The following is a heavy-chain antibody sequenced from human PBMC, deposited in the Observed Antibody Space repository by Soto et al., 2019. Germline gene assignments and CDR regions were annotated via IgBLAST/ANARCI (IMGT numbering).Heavy chain of an antibody. CDR1: GGSISSGGYS. D-gene: IGHD2-21*01. Sequence: QLQLQESGSGLVKPSQTLSLTCAVSGGSISSGGYSWSWIRQPPGKGLEWIGYIYHSGSTYYNPSLQSRVTISVDRSKNQFSLKLSSGAAAGSAVYYCAGVRGPYCGGECYPPTPNWFDPWGQGTLVTVSS. CDR3: AGVRGPYCGGECYPPTPNWFDP. J-gene: IGHJ5*02. V-gene: IGHV4-30-2*01. CDR2: IYHSGST.